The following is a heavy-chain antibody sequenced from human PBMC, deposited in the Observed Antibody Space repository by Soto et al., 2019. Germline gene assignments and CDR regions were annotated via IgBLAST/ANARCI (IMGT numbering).Heavy chain of an antibody. CDR2: INHSGST. D-gene: IGHD2-21*02. Sequence: SETLSLTCAVYGGSFSGYYWSWIRQPPGKGLEWIGEINHSGSTNYNPSLKSRVTISVDTSKSQFSLKLSSVTAADTAVYYCARHPSDFWFDPWGQGTLVTVSS. J-gene: IGHJ5*02. CDR1: GGSFSGYY. CDR3: ARHPSDFWFDP. V-gene: IGHV4-34*01.